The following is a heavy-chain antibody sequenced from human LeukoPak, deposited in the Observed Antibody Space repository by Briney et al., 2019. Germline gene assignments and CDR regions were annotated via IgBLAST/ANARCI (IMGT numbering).Heavy chain of an antibody. CDR2: ISSSGSTI. Sequence: GGSLRLSCAASGFTFSSYEMNWVRQAPGKGLEWVSYISSSGSTIYYADSMKGRFTISRDNDKNSLYLQMNSLRAEDTAVYYCARNLLLWFGEPRGGFDYWGQGTLVTVSS. CDR3: ARNLLLWFGEPRGGFDY. V-gene: IGHV3-48*03. D-gene: IGHD3-10*01. CDR1: GFTFSSYE. J-gene: IGHJ4*02.